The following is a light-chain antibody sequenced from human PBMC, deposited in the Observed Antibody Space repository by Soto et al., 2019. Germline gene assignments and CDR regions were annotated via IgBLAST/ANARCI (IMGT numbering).Light chain of an antibody. V-gene: IGKV3-15*01. Sequence: ERVMRQSPATVSVSPGERATLSCRASQSVSGNLAWYQQKPGQAPRLLIYGASTRATGIPTRFSGSGSGTEFTLTISSLQSEDFAVYYCQQYNNWPLLTFGGGTKVEIK. CDR2: GAS. J-gene: IGKJ4*01. CDR3: QQYNNWPLLT. CDR1: QSVSGN.